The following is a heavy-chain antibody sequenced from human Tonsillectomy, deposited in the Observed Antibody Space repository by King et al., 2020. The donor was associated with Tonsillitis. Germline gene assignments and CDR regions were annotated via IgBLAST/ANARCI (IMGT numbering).Heavy chain of an antibody. D-gene: IGHD4-17*01. J-gene: IGHJ4*02. V-gene: IGHV4-39*01. CDR1: GGSFSSSSYY. CDR2: IYYSGST. CDR3: ARTRSYGDHDY. Sequence: QLQESGPGLVKPSETLSLTCTVSGGSFSSSSYYWGWIRQPPGKGLEWIGSIYYSGSTYYNPSLKSRVTISVDTSRNQFALKLSSATAADTAVYYCARTRSYGDHDYWGQGTLVTVSS.